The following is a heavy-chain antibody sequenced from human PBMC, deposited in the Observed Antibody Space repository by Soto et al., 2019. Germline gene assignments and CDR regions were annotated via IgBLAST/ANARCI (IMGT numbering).Heavy chain of an antibody. CDR1: GYTFTGYY. CDR2: INPNSGGT. D-gene: IGHD1-1*01. J-gene: IGHJ5*02. Sequence: ASVKVSCKASGYTFTGYYMHWVRQAPGQGLEWMGWINPNSGGTNYAQKFQGWVTMTRDTSISTAYMELSRLRSDETAGYYCARGAAAEVGTFDPWGQGTLVTVSS. CDR3: ARGAAAEVGTFDP. V-gene: IGHV1-2*04.